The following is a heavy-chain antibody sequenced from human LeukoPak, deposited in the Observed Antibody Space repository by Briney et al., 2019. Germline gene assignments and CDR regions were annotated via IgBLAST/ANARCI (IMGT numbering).Heavy chain of an antibody. D-gene: IGHD1-26*01. V-gene: IGHV3-23*01. CDR3: AKLGGSYYRLFSFDD. CDR1: GFTFSSYA. Sequence: GGSLRLSCAASGFTFSSYAMGWVRQAPGKGLEWVSAISGSGGSTYYADSVKGRFTISRDSSNNILSLQMNTLRAEDTALYYCAKLGGSYYRLFSFDDWGQETLVTVSS. CDR2: ISGSGGST. J-gene: IGHJ4*02.